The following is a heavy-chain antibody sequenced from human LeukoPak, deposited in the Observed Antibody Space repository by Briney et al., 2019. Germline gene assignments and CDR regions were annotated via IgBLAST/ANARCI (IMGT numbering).Heavy chain of an antibody. CDR1: GFTFSSYS. Sequence: GGSLRLSCAAAGFTFSSYSMNWVRQAPGKGLEWASSISSSSSYIYYADSVKGRFTISRDNAKNSLYLQMNSLRAEDTAVYYCARDIGSSGYWGQGTLVTVSS. CDR2: ISSSSSYI. J-gene: IGHJ4*02. V-gene: IGHV3-21*01. CDR3: ARDIGSSGY. D-gene: IGHD3-22*01.